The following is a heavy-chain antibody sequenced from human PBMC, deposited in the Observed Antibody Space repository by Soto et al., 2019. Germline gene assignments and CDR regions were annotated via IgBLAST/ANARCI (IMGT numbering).Heavy chain of an antibody. CDR2: IYSGGST. CDR3: AKGGRQWLVTSDFNY. Sequence: PGGSLGLSCAASGFTVSSTYMSWVRQAPGKGLEWVSVIYSGGSTYYADSVKGRFTISRDNSKNTVSLEMTSLRAEDTAVYYCAKGGRQWLVTSDFNYWGQGA. V-gene: IGHV3-53*05. D-gene: IGHD6-19*01. J-gene: IGHJ4*02. CDR1: GFTVSSTY.